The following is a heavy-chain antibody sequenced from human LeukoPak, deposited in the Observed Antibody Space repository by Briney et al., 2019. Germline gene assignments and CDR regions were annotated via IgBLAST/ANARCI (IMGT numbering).Heavy chain of an antibody. CDR1: GGSIINYY. CDR2: IFYSGST. CDR3: ARARGRLRLGELSTIDY. D-gene: IGHD3-16*02. V-gene: IGHV4-59*12. Sequence: SETLSLTCTVSGGSIINYYWSWIRQPPGKGLEWIGYIFYSGSTNYNPSLKSRVTMSVDTSKNQFSLKLSSVTAADTAVYYCARARGRLRLGELSTIDYWGQGTLVTVSS. J-gene: IGHJ4*02.